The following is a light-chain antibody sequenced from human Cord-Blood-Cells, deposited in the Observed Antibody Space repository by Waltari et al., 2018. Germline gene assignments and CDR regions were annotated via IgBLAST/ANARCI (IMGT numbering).Light chain of an antibody. V-gene: IGKV1-39*01. J-gene: IGKJ3*01. Sequence: DIQMTQSPSSLSASVGDRVTITCRASQSISSYLNWNQQKPGKAPSLLIYAASSLQSGVPARFSGSGSGTDFTLTISSLQPEEFATYYCQQSYSTPFTFGPGTKVDIK. CDR2: AAS. CDR1: QSISSY. CDR3: QQSYSTPFT.